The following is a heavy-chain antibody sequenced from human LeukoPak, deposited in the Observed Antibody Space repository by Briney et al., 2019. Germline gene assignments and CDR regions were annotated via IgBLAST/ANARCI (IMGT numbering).Heavy chain of an antibody. Sequence: ASVKVSCKASGYTFTSYDINGVRQATGQGVEWMGWMNPNSGNTDYAQKFQGRVTMTRNNSISTAYMEVSSLRSEDTAVYYCARGLRGTMVRGVIKRPYYFDYWGQGTLVTVSS. CDR2: MNPNSGNT. CDR1: GYTFTSYD. V-gene: IGHV1-8*01. D-gene: IGHD3-10*01. CDR3: ARGLRGTMVRGVIKRPYYFDY. J-gene: IGHJ4*02.